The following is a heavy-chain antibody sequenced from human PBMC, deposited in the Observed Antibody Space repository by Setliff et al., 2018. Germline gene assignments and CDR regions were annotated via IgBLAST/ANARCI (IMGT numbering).Heavy chain of an antibody. CDR3: AKHVPGYCSSTSCYGRDFDY. V-gene: IGHV3-23*01. Sequence: TGGSLRLSCAASGFIFSRFAMNWVRQAPGKGLEWVSSISDSDGSTYYADSVKGRFTISRDNSKNTLYLQLNSLRSEDTAIYYCAKHVPGYCSSTSCYGRDFDYWGQGTLVTVSS. D-gene: IGHD2-2*01. CDR1: GFIFSRFA. CDR2: ISDSDGST. J-gene: IGHJ4*02.